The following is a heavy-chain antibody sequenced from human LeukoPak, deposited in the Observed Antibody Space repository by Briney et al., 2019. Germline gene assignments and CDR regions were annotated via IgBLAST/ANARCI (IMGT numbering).Heavy chain of an antibody. V-gene: IGHV4-59*01. J-gene: IGHJ6*03. Sequence: SETLSLTCTVSGGSISSYYWSWIRQPPGKGLEWIGYIYYSGSTNYNPSLKSRVTISVDTSKNQFSLKLSSVTAADTAVYYCARTTEGGYSYGSFYYYYMDVWGKGATVTISS. CDR2: IYYSGST. D-gene: IGHD5-18*01. CDR1: GGSISSYY. CDR3: ARTTEGGYSYGSFYYYYMDV.